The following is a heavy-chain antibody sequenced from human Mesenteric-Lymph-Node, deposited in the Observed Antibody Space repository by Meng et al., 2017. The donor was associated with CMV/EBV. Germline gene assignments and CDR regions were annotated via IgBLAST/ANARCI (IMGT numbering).Heavy chain of an antibody. CDR3: TGDSVSNPNLDY. D-gene: IGHD3-10*01. CDR1: GFNVRDKY. J-gene: IGHJ4*02. Sequence: EGNLVESGGGLVQPGGSLRLSCAASGFNVRDKYMSWVRQAPGKGLEWVCIIYRGDNTYYIDSVKDRFTVSRDNSKNTMYLQMNSLRVEDTAVYYCTGDSVSNPNLDYWGQGTLVTVSS. CDR2: IYRGDNT. V-gene: IGHV3-66*01.